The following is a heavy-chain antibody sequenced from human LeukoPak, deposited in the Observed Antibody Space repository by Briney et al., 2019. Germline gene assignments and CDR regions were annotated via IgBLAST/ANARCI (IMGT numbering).Heavy chain of an antibody. CDR2: IKPTGGST. Sequence: ASVKVPCKASGYTFSNYYMHWPRQAPGHPLEWIGMIKPTGGSTSYAQRFQGRVTMTRDTSTSTVYMELSSLTSEDTAVYYCARDGAVSGTSDWYFDLWGHGTLVTVSS. J-gene: IGHJ2*01. V-gene: IGHV1-46*01. D-gene: IGHD3-10*01. CDR3: ARDGAVSGTSDWYFDL. CDR1: GYTFSNYY.